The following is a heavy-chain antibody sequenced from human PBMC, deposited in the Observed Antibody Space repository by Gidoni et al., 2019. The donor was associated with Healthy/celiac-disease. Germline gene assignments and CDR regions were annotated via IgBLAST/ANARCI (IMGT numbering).Heavy chain of an antibody. J-gene: IGHJ4*02. CDR2: ISYDGSNK. CDR3: ARLWFGELLSGDY. CDR1: GFTFSSYA. Sequence: QVQLVESGGGVVQPGRSLRLSCAASGFTFSSYAMHWVRQAPGKGLEWVAVISYDGSNKYYADSVKGRFTISRDNSKNTLYLQMNSLRAEDTAVYYCARLWFGELLSGDYWGQGTLVTVSS. D-gene: IGHD3-10*01. V-gene: IGHV3-30-3*01.